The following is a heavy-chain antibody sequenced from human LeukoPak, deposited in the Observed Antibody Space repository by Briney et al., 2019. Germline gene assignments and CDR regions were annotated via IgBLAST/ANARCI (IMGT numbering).Heavy chain of an antibody. V-gene: IGHV1-46*01. CDR1: GYTFIAYY. CDR2: INPSGGST. CDR3: ARFMVRGVNQYYYYGMDV. D-gene: IGHD3-10*01. Sequence: GASVTVSCKASGYTFIAYYIHWVRQAPGQGLEWMGIINPSGGSTTYAQNFQGRVTMTRDTSTSAVYMELSSLGSDDTAVYYCARFMVRGVNQYYYYGMDVWGQGTTVTVSS. J-gene: IGHJ6*02.